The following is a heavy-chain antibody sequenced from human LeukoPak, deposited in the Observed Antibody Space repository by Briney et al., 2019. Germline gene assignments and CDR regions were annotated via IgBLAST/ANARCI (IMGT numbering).Heavy chain of an antibody. Sequence: PSETLSLTCTVSGGSISSGGYYWSWIRQPPGKGLGWIGYIYHSGSTYYNPSLKSRVTISVDRSKNQFSLKLGSVTAADTAVYYCASQSSKYWGSGTLIDYWGQGTLVTVSS. CDR3: ASQSSKYWGSGTLIDY. D-gene: IGHD7-27*01. V-gene: IGHV4-30-2*01. CDR2: IYHSGST. CDR1: GGSISSGGYY. J-gene: IGHJ4*02.